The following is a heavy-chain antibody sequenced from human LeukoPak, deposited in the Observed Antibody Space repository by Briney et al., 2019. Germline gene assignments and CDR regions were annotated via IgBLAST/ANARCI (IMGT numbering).Heavy chain of an antibody. CDR2: ISYDGSKK. D-gene: IGHD4-23*01. CDR1: GFTFSGYG. J-gene: IGHJ4*02. CDR3: AKDHGGSFDY. Sequence: GGSLRLSCGAPGFTFSGYGMHWVRQAPGKGLEWAAFISYDGSKKYYADSVKGRFTISRDNSKNTLYLQMNTLGAEDTAVYYCAKDHGGSFDYWGQGTLVTVSS. V-gene: IGHV3-30*02.